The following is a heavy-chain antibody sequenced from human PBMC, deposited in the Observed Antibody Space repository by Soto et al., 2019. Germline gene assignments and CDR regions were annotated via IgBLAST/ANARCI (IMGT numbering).Heavy chain of an antibody. CDR1: GFTFSSYS. D-gene: IGHD2-2*01. Sequence: GESLNISCTASGFTFSSYSLGWVRHMPGKGLQWMGNIFSSDSSAKYSPSFVGQVTISVDRSINTAYLQWSSLKASDTAIYYCGTWRGSSWFDYWGPGTLVTVSS. J-gene: IGHJ4*02. CDR3: GTWRGSSWFDY. CDR2: IFSSDSSA. V-gene: IGHV5-51*01.